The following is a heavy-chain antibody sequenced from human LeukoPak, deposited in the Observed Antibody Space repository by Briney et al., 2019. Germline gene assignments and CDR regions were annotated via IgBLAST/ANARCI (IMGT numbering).Heavy chain of an antibody. CDR1: GGSISSSNW. J-gene: IGHJ4*02. Sequence: SGTLSLTCAVSGGSISSSNWWSWVRQPPGKGLEWIGEIYHSGSTNYNPSLKSRVTISVDKSKNQFSLKLSSVTAADTAVYYCASLRNSRNYYDSSGYYRGWGQGTLVTVSS. V-gene: IGHV4-4*02. D-gene: IGHD3-22*01. CDR2: IYHSGST. CDR3: ASLRNSRNYYDSSGYYRG.